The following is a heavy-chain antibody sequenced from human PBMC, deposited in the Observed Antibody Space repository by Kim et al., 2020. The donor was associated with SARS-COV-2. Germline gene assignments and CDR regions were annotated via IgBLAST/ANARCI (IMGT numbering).Heavy chain of an antibody. J-gene: IGHJ6*02. Sequence: GGSLRLSCAASEFNFRNYAMSWVRQAPGTGLEWVSAVSASGENTYYSDSVKGRFTISRDNSADTLDLQMTGLRANDTAVYFCAKALVPGPYYSYGMDLWGQGTTVAVAS. D-gene: IGHD3-10*01. V-gene: IGHV3-23*01. CDR3: AKALVPGPYYSYGMDL. CDR1: EFNFRNYA. CDR2: VSASGENT.